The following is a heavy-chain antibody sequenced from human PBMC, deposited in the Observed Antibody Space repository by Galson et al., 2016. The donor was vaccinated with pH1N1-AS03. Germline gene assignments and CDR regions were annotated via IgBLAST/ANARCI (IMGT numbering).Heavy chain of an antibody. CDR3: VADFDY. D-gene: IGHD6-13*01. V-gene: IGHV3-30*01. J-gene: IGHJ4*02. CDR2: ISYDGTNK. Sequence: LRLSCAASGFTFSSYAMHWVRQAPGKGLEWVAVISYDGTNKYYADSVKVRFTISRDNSKNTLYLQMNSLRVEDTAVYYCVADFDYWGQGTLVTVPS. CDR1: GFTFSSYA.